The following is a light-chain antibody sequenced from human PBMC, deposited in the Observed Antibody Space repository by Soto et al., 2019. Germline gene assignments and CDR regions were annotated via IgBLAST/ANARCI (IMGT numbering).Light chain of an antibody. CDR3: QQYNNRWT. J-gene: IGKJ1*01. Sequence: IVMTQSPATLSVSPGERATLSCRASQSVSSNLAWFQQKPGQAPRLLIYGASTRATGIPARFSSSGSGTEFTLTISNLQDEDFANYYCQQYNNRWTFGQGTKVEIK. CDR1: QSVSSN. CDR2: GAS. V-gene: IGKV3-15*01.